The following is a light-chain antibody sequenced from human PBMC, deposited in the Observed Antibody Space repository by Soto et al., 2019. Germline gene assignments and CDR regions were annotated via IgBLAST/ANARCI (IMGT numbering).Light chain of an antibody. CDR2: AAS. CDR3: QQSYSTPPWT. J-gene: IGKJ1*01. CDR1: HIISSW. Sequence: DLGMTQSPSTRSASVGDRVTITCGASHIISSWLAWYQQKPGKAPKLLIYAASSLQSGVPSRFSGGGSAAEVILPISSLQPEDFATYYGQQSYSTPPWTFGQGTKVDIK. V-gene: IGKV1-39*01.